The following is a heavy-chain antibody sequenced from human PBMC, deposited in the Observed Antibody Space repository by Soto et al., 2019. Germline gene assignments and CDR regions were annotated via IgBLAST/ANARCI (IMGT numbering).Heavy chain of an antibody. CDR1: GGSFSGYC. Sequence: SETLSLTCAVYGGSFSGYCWSWIRQPPGKGLEWIGEINHSGSTNYNPSLKSRVTISVDTSKNQFSLKLSSVTAADTAVYYCARVVRFLEWLYARDYYYYMDVWGKGTTVTVSS. CDR3: ARVVRFLEWLYARDYYYYMDV. CDR2: INHSGST. D-gene: IGHD3-3*01. V-gene: IGHV4-34*01. J-gene: IGHJ6*03.